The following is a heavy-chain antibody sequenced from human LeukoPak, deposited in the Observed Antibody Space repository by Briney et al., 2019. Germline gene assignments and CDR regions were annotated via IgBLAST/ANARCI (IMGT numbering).Heavy chain of an antibody. D-gene: IGHD2-15*01. V-gene: IGHV3-23*01. J-gene: IGHJ5*02. CDR1: GFPFSSHA. CDR2: ISNGKT. Sequence: GGSLRLSCAASGFPFSSHAMSWVRQPPGKGLEWVAAISNGKTYNADSVRGRFAISRDDSTNTVYPHMNSLRDEDTALYHCVREAGYCAPVCVKTNWFDPWGQGTLVTVSS. CDR3: VREAGYCAPVCVKTNWFDP.